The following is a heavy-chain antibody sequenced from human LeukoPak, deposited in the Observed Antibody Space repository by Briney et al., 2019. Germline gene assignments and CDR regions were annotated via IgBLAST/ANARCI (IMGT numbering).Heavy chain of an antibody. V-gene: IGHV5-51*01. D-gene: IGHD3-22*01. CDR1: GYSYNSYW. CDR3: ARQGNYYDSSGSPGY. CDR2: IYLADSDA. Sequence: GESLKISCKGSGYSYNSYWIGWVRQMPGKGLEWMGIIYLADSDARYSPSFQGQVSFSADRSINTAYLQWSSLRASDTAMYYCARQGNYYDSSGSPGYWGQGTLVTVSS. J-gene: IGHJ4*02.